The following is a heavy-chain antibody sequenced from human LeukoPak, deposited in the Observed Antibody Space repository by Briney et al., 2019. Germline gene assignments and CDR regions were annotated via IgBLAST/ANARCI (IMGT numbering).Heavy chain of an antibody. D-gene: IGHD6-13*01. CDR2: IKQDGSEK. V-gene: IGHV3-7*01. J-gene: IGHJ4*02. CDR3: AREWRGSSYF. CDR1: GFTSSNYW. Sequence: GGSLRLSCAASGFTSSNYWMNWVRQAPGKGLEWVANIKQDGSEKYYVDSVRGRFTISRDNAKDSLYLQMNSLRAEDTAVYYCAREWRGSSYFRGQGTLVTVSS.